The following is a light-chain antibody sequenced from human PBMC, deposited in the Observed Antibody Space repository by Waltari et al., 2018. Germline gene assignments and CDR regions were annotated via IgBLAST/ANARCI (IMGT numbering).Light chain of an antibody. CDR1: RSDVGTHNY. Sequence: QSALTQPASVSGSPGQSITISCTGTRSDVGTHNYVSWYQQRPGKAPDLIIFDVSNRPSVVSIRFSGSKSGNTASLTISWLQAEDEADYYCNSYTNSGTYVFGSGTKVTVL. J-gene: IGLJ1*01. V-gene: IGLV2-14*03. CDR2: DVS. CDR3: NSYTNSGTYV.